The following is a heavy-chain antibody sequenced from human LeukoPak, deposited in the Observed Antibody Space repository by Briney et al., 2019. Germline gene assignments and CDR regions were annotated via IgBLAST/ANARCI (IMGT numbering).Heavy chain of an antibody. J-gene: IGHJ1*01. V-gene: IGHV4-59*08. CDR1: GGSISRYY. CDR2: IYYDGST. D-gene: IGHD6-13*01. Sequence: SETLSLTCTVSGGSISRYYWSWIRQPPGKGLEWIGYIYYDGSTNYNPSLKSRVTISLDTSKNQFSLKLSSVTAADTAVYYCAGQSGSSWYFPFQHWGQGTLVTVSS. CDR3: AGQSGSSWYFPFQH.